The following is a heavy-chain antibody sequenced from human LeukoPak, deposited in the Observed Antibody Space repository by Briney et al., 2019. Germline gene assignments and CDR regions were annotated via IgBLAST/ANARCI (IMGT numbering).Heavy chain of an antibody. CDR2: ISYDGSNK. CDR1: GFTFSSYA. Sequence: GGSLRLSCAASGFTFSSYAMHWVRQAPGKGLEWVAVISYDGSNKYYADSVKGRFTTSRDNSKNTLYLQMNSLRAEDTAVYYCARGVDWSYGISDGMDVWGQGTTVTVSS. J-gene: IGHJ6*02. CDR3: ARGVDWSYGISDGMDV. V-gene: IGHV3-30-3*01. D-gene: IGHD5-18*01.